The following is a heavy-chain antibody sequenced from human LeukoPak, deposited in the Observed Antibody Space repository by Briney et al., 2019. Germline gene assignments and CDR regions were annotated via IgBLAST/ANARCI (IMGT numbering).Heavy chain of an antibody. CDR3: AASFRVTGTTYYY. J-gene: IGHJ4*02. D-gene: IGHD1-20*01. Sequence: GGSLRLSCAESGFTFTSHWMHWVRQAPGKGLVWVSHISDDGKKANYADSVKGRFTISRDAAKNTLRLQMDSLRVEDTAVYYCAASFRVTGTTYYYWGQGTMVTVSS. CDR2: ISDDGKKA. V-gene: IGHV3-74*01. CDR1: GFTFTSHW.